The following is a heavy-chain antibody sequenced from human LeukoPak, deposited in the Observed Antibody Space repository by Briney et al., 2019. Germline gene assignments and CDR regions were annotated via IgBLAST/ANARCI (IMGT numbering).Heavy chain of an antibody. V-gene: IGHV3-53*01. CDR3: ARALSLWFGELTGGMDV. D-gene: IGHD3-10*01. CDR2: IYSGGST. CDR1: GFTVSSNY. J-gene: IGHJ6*02. Sequence: GGSLRPSCAASGFTVSSNYMSWVRQAPGKGLEWVSVIYSGGSTYYADSVKGRFTISRDNSKNTLYLQMNSLRAEDTAVYYCARALSLWFGELTGGMDVWGQGTTVTVSS.